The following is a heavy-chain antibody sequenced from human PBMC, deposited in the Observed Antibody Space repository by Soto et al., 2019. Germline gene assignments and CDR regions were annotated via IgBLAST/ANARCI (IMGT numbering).Heavy chain of an antibody. V-gene: IGHV3-23*01. CDR1: GFTFSSYA. J-gene: IGHJ4*02. CDR2: ISGSGGST. CDR3: AKGRVGYQLLHTFDY. D-gene: IGHD2-2*01. Sequence: GGSLILSCAASGFTFSSYAMSWVRQAPGKGLEWVSAISGSGGSTYYADSVQGRFTISRDNSKNTLYLQMNSLRAQDTAVYYCAKGRVGYQLLHTFDYWGQGTLVTVSS.